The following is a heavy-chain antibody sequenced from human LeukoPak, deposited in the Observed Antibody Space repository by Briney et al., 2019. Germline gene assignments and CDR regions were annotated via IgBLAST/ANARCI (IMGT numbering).Heavy chain of an antibody. D-gene: IGHD6-6*01. Sequence: SETLSLTCAVYGGSFSGYYWSWIRQPPGKGLEWIGEINHSGSTNYNPSLKSRVTISVDTSKNQFSLKLSSVTAADAAVYYCARRPYSSSPTSYYFDYWGQGTLVTVSS. J-gene: IGHJ4*02. CDR2: INHSGST. V-gene: IGHV4-34*01. CDR3: ARRPYSSSPTSYYFDY. CDR1: GGSFSGYY.